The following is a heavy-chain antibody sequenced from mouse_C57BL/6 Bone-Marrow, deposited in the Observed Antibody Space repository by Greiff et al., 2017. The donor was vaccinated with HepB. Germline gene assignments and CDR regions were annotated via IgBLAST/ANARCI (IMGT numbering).Heavy chain of an antibody. CDR3: ARGVVVDY. CDR1: GYTFTSYW. Sequence: QVQLQQSGAELVRPGTSVKLSCKASGYTFTSYWMHWVKQRPGQGLEWIGVIDPSDSYTNYNQKFKGKATLTVDTSSSTAYMQLSSLTSEDSAVYYCARGVVVDYWGQGTSVTVSS. J-gene: IGHJ4*01. CDR2: IDPSDSYT. V-gene: IGHV1-59*01.